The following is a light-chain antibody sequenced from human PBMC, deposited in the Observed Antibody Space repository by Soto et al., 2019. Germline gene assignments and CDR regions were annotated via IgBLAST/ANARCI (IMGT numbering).Light chain of an antibody. J-gene: IGKJ1*01. CDR1: QRISRW. CDR3: QQYKSYAL. V-gene: IGKV1-5*01. CDR2: DAS. Sequence: DIQMTPSPSTLSASVGDRVTITCRASQRISRWLAWYQQNPGKAPKLLIYDASSLESGVPSRFSGRGSGTEFTLTISSLQPDDFATYYCQQYKSYALFGQGTKVEIK.